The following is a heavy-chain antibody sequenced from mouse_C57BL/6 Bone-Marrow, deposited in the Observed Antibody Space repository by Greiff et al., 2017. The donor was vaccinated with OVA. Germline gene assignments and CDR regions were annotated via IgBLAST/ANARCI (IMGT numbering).Heavy chain of an antibody. CDR2: ISSGGSYT. J-gene: IGHJ4*01. D-gene: IGHD1-1*01. Sequence: VQLVESGGDLVKPGGSLKLSCAASGFTFSSYGMSWVRQTPDKRLEWVATISSGGSYTYYPDSVKGRFTISRDNAKNTLYLQMSSLKSEDTAMYYCARRDVRDAMDYWGQETSVTVSS. V-gene: IGHV5-6*01. CDR3: ARRDVRDAMDY. CDR1: GFTFSSYG.